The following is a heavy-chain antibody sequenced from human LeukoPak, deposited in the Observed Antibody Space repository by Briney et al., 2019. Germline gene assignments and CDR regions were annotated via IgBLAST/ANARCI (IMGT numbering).Heavy chain of an antibody. Sequence: GGSLRLSCAASGFTFSNYWMTWVRQAPGKELEWVANINRDGSERYYVDSVKGRFTISRDDAKSSLYLQMNSLRAEDTAVYYCARRNAMDVWGQGTTVIVFS. J-gene: IGHJ6*02. CDR3: ARRNAMDV. CDR1: GFTFSNYW. CDR2: INRDGSER. V-gene: IGHV3-7*03.